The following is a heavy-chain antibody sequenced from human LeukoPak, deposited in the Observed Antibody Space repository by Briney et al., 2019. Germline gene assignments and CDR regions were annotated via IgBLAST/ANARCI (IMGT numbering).Heavy chain of an antibody. J-gene: IGHJ4*02. V-gene: IGHV3-21*01. Sequence: GGSLRLSCAASGFTFSNYYMNWVRQAPGKGLEWVSSISSGSSYIYYADSLKGRFTISRDNAQNSLYLQMNSLRAEDTAVYYCARDLLDTASDYWGQGTLVTVSS. CDR1: GFTFSNYY. CDR2: ISSGSSYI. CDR3: ARDLLDTASDY. D-gene: IGHD5-18*01.